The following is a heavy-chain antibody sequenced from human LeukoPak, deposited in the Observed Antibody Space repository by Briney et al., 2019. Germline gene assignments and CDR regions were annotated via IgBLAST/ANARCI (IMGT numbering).Heavy chain of an antibody. Sequence: PSETLSLTCTVSGGSINNYYWSCIRQPAGKGLEWIGRIYTSGSTNYNPSLKSRVTMSVDTSKNQFSLKLSSVTAADTAVYYCARGIAAASERALDIWGQGTMVTVSS. CDR3: ARGIAAASERALDI. CDR2: IYTSGST. D-gene: IGHD6-13*01. V-gene: IGHV4-4*07. J-gene: IGHJ3*02. CDR1: GGSINNYY.